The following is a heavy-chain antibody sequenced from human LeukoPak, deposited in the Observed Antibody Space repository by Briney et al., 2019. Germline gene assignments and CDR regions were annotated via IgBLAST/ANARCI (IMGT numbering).Heavy chain of an antibody. CDR2: ISSSSSYI. D-gene: IGHD4-17*01. V-gene: IGHV3-21*01. CDR3: ARDKDYGDSQYFQH. CDR1: GFTFSSYA. J-gene: IGHJ1*01. Sequence: PGGSLRLSCAASGFTFSSYAMNWVRQAPGKGLEWVSSISSSSSYIYYADSVKGRFTISRDNAKNSLYLQMNSLRAEDTAVYYCARDKDYGDSQYFQHWGQGTLVTVSS.